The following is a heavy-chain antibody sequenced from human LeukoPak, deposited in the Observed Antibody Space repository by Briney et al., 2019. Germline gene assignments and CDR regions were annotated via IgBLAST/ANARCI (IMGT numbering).Heavy chain of an antibody. CDR1: GYSISSGDY. Sequence: PSETLSLTCAVFGYSISSGDYWGWIRLPPGKGLEWIGSIYHSGSTYYNPSLKSRVTISVDTSKRQFSLTLSSVTAADTAVYYCARNRSEPLGNGGSFDSWGQGTLVTVSS. CDR2: IYHSGST. J-gene: IGHJ4*02. CDR3: ARNRSEPLGNGGSFDS. V-gene: IGHV4-38-2*01. D-gene: IGHD3-16*01.